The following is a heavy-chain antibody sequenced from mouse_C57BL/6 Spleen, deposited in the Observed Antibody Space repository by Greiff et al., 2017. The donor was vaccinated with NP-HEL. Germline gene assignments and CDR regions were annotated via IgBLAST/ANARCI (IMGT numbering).Heavy chain of an antibody. CDR2: ISSGSSTI. Sequence: EVQVVESGGGLVKPGGSLKLSCAASGFTFSDYGMHWVRQAPEKGLEWVAYISSGSSTIYYADTVKGRFTISRDNAKNTLFLHMTSLRSEDTAMYYCAREGTSTCYYAMDYWGQGTSVTVSS. V-gene: IGHV5-17*01. CDR3: AREGTSTCYYAMDY. D-gene: IGHD5-1*01. J-gene: IGHJ4*01. CDR1: GFTFSDYG.